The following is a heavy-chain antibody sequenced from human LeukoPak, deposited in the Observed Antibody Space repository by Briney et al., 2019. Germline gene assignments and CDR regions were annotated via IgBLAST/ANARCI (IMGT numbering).Heavy chain of an antibody. CDR2: INPSGGST. J-gene: IGHJ6*02. V-gene: IGHV1-46*01. D-gene: IGHD3-10*01. CDR1: GYTFSSNY. CDR3: ARSGSQASGSGSYYIHFYYYYGMDV. Sequence: EASVKVSCEASGYTFSSNYMHWVRQAPGQGLEWMGIINPSGGSTTHAQKFQGRVTMTRDTSTSTVYMELSSLRSEDTAVYYCARSGSQASGSGSYYIHFYYYYGMDVWGQGTTVTVSS.